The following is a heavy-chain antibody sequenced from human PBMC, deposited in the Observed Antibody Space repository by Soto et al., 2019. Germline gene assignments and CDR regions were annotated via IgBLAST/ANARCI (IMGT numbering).Heavy chain of an antibody. CDR2: ISAYNGNK. Sequence: QVQLVQSGGEVKKPGASVEVSCRTSGYMFTTYGMSWVRQAPGQGLERMAWISAYNGNKKYAQKFQGRVTMTTDTPTSTASMELRNLTSDDTGTYFCARTGGGMAARPLEYWGQGTLVTVSS. CDR3: ARTGGGMAARPLEY. J-gene: IGHJ4*02. CDR1: GYMFTTYG. D-gene: IGHD6-6*01. V-gene: IGHV1-18*04.